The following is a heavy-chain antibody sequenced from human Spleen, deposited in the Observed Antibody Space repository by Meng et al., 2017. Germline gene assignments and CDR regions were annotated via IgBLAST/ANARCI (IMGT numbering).Heavy chain of an antibody. V-gene: IGHV4-34*01. J-gene: IGHJ4*02. CDR3: ARGPTTMAHDFDY. D-gene: IGHD4-11*01. CDR2: INHSGST. CDR1: GGSFGDYY. Sequence: HVQLHKWCGELLKPSETLCLPSFGCGGSFGDYYCSSIRQPPGKGLEWIGEINHSGSTNYNPCLESRAIISVDTPQNNLSLKLSSVTAADSAVYCCARGPTTMAHDFDYWGQGTLVTVSS.